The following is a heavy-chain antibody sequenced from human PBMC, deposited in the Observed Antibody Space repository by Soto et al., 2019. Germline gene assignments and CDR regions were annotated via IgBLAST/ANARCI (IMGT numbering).Heavy chain of an antibody. J-gene: IGHJ4*02. CDR2: IYPGDSNI. Sequence: GESLKIACQASGYIFHNYWIGWVRQMPGKGLEWLGIIYPGDSNIRYNPSFQGQVTISADKSLSTTYLHWSSLKASDTAMYYCASQCYFDYWGQGTLVTVSS. CDR1: GYIFHNYW. V-gene: IGHV5-51*01. CDR3: ASQCYFDY.